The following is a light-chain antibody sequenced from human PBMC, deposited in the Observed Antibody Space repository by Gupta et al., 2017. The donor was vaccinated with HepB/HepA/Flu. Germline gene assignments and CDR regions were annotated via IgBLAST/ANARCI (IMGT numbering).Light chain of an antibody. J-gene: IGLJ2*01. CDR2: SND. CDR3: AAWDDSLNGL. Sequence: QSLLTHPPSASGTPGQRVTISCSGSSSNIGSNTVNWYQQLPGRAPKPLIQSNDQRPSGVPDRFSGSKSGTSASLAISGLQSEDEADYYCAAWDDSLNGLFGGGTKLTVL. V-gene: IGLV1-44*01. CDR1: SSNIGSNT.